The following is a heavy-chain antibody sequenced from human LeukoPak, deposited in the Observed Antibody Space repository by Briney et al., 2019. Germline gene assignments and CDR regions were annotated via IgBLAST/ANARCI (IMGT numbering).Heavy chain of an antibody. V-gene: IGHV3-21*04. J-gene: IGHJ4*02. D-gene: IGHD5-18*01. CDR1: GFTFSSYS. Sequence: TPGGSLRLSCAASGFTFSSYSVNCVGEPPGKGVEWGSSIISSSSYIYYADSVKSRFTSCRDNAKTSLYLQINSLRAEDTAVYYWAREPRDGYKYGYYFEYWGQGTLVTVSS. CDR2: IISSSSYI. CDR3: AREPRDGYKYGYYFEY.